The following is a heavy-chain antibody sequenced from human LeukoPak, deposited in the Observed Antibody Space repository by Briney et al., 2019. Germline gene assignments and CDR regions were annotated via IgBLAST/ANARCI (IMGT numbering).Heavy chain of an antibody. Sequence: QSGGSLRLSCAASGFTFSSYAMNWVRQAPGKGLEWVSAISGSGGSTYYADSVKGQFTISRDNSKNTVYLQMNGLRAEDTAVYYCAKQTYCSAGSCYGHLDPWGQGTPVTVSS. CDR2: ISGSGGST. V-gene: IGHV3-23*01. J-gene: IGHJ5*02. D-gene: IGHD2-15*01. CDR1: GFTFSSYA. CDR3: AKQTYCSAGSCYGHLDP.